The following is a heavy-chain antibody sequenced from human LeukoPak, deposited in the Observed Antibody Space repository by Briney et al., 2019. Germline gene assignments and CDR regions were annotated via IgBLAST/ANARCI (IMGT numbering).Heavy chain of an antibody. CDR1: GGSISNTSYY. D-gene: IGHD3-22*01. V-gene: IGHV4-39*01. J-gene: IGHJ3*01. CDR3: AKAGVWYFDSSGLYAFGF. Sequence: PSETLSLTCAVSGGSISNTSYYWAWIRQPPGKGLEWIGTIYYSGSTYHNPSPKSRVTLSVDTSMNQFSLRLSSVDAADTAVYYCAKAGVWYFDSSGLYAFGFWGQGTTVTVSS. CDR2: IYYSGST.